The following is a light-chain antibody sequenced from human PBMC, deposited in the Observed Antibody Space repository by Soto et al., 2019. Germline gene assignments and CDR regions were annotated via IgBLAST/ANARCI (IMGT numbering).Light chain of an antibody. Sequence: VLTQSPPTQSLSPGERATLSCRATQTISCNYLAWYQQKPGQAPKLLIHGASTRATGIPDRFSGSGSGTDFTLTISRLEPEDFAVYYCQLYGSSPKTFGQGTKVDIK. J-gene: IGKJ1*01. CDR1: QTISCNY. CDR2: GAS. V-gene: IGKV3-20*01. CDR3: QLYGSSPKT.